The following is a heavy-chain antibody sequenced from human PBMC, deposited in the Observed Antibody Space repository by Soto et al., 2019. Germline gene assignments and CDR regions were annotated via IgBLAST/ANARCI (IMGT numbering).Heavy chain of an antibody. CDR1: GGSVSSGSYY. Sequence: PSETLSLTCTVSGGSVSSGSYYWSWIRQPPGKGLELIGYIYYSGSTNYNPSLKSRVTISVDASKNQFSLKLSSVTAADTAVYYCAREGNYDFWSSSSYGMDVWGQGTTVTVSS. CDR2: IYYSGST. J-gene: IGHJ6*02. D-gene: IGHD3-3*01. CDR3: AREGNYDFWSSSSYGMDV. V-gene: IGHV4-61*01.